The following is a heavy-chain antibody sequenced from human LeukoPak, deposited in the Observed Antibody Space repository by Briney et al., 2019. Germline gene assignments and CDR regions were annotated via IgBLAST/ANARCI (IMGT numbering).Heavy chain of an antibody. D-gene: IGHD3-22*01. V-gene: IGHV4-59*08. CDR3: ARQKAYSSSWRYYYDSSGYLPADAFDI. CDR1: GGSISSYY. CDR2: VDYSGST. J-gene: IGHJ3*02. Sequence: KPSETLSLTCPVSGGSISSYYWSWIRQPLGKGLEWIGYVDYSGSTNYNPCLKRRVTISVDTSKHQFSLKLSSVTAADTAVYYCARQKAYSSSWRYYYDSSGYLPADAFDIWGQGTKVTVSS.